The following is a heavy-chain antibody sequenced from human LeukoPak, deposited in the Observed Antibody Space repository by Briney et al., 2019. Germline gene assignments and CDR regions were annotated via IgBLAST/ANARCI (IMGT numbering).Heavy chain of an antibody. D-gene: IGHD4-23*01. J-gene: IGHJ6*03. CDR3: ARFYGGNSAYYYMDV. Sequence: ASVKVSCKASGYTFTGYYMHWVRQAPGQGLEWMGWINPNSGGTNYAQKFQGRVTMTRDTSISTAYMELSRLRSDDTAVYYCARFYGGNSAYYYMDVWGKGTTVTVSS. CDR2: INPNSGGT. V-gene: IGHV1-2*02. CDR1: GYTFTGYY.